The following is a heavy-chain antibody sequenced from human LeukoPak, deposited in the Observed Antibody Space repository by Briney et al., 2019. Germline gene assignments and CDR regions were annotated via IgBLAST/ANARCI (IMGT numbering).Heavy chain of an antibody. CDR3: ARDQGGNPKYFQH. CDR1: GFTLSSYG. V-gene: IGHV3-33*01. J-gene: IGHJ1*01. CDR2: IWYDGGNK. D-gene: IGHD4-23*01. Sequence: PGGSLRLSCAASGFTLSSYGMHWVRQAPGKGLEWVAVIWYDGGNKYYADSVKGRFTISRDNSKNTLYLQMNSLRAEDTAVYYCARDQGGNPKYFQHWGQGTLVTVSS.